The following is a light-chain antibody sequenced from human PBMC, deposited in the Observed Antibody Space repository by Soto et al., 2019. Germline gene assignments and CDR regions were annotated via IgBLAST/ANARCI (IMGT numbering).Light chain of an antibody. CDR3: SSYTDRNNVV. Sequence: QSALTQSPSASGSPGQSVTISCTGTSSDIGGYNSVSWYQQHPGKAPKVMIYDVSKRPSGVPDRFSGSKSGNTASLTVSALQAEDEADYSCSSYTDRNNVVFGTGTKVTVL. CDR1: SSDIGGYNS. J-gene: IGLJ1*01. V-gene: IGLV2-8*01. CDR2: DVS.